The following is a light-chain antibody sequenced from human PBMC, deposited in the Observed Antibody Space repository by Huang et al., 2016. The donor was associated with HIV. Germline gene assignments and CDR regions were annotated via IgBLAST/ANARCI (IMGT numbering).Light chain of an antibody. Sequence: DIQMTQSPSSLSASVGDRVTITCRASQSISSYLNWYDQKPGKAPKLLSYAASSLQSGVPSRFSGSGSGTNFTLTISNLQPEDVATYYCQQSYSTPRTFGQGTKVEIK. CDR1: QSISSY. CDR3: QQSYSTPRT. V-gene: IGKV1-39*01. J-gene: IGKJ1*01. CDR2: AAS.